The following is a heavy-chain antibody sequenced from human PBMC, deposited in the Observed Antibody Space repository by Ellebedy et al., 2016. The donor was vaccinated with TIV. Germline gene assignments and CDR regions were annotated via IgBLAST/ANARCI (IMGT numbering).Heavy chain of an antibody. CDR1: GYTFTSYY. V-gene: IGHV1-46*01. CDR2: INPSGGST. J-gene: IGHJ5*02. D-gene: IGHD6-19*01. CDR3: ARDHVASVAGMEGWFDP. Sequence: ASVKVSCXASGYTFTSYYMHWVRQAPGQGLEWMGIINPSGGSTSYAQKFQGRVTITADKSTSTAYMELSSLRSEDTAVYYCARDHVASVAGMEGWFDPWGQGTLVTVSS.